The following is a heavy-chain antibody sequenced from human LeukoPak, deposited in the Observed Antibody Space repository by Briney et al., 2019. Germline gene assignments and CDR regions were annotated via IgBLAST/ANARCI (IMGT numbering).Heavy chain of an antibody. Sequence: SETLSLTCTVSGGSISSSSYYWGWIRQPPGKGLEWIGSIYYSGSTYYNPSLKSRVTISVDTSKNQFSLKLSSVTAADTAVYYCARDYYSSGGTNWFDPWGQGTLVTVSS. CDR2: IYYSGST. CDR1: GGSISSSSYY. J-gene: IGHJ5*02. V-gene: IGHV4-39*07. CDR3: ARDYYSSGGTNWFDP. D-gene: IGHD6-19*01.